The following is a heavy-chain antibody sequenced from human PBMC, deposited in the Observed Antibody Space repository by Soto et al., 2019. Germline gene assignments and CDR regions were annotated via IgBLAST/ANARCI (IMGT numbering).Heavy chain of an antibody. CDR3: ARGKLSDYAWGSYRYHFDY. CDR1: GGSFSGYY. CDR2: INHSGST. V-gene: IGHV4-34*01. D-gene: IGHD3-16*02. Sequence: PSETLSLTCAVYGGSFSGYYWSWIRQPPGKGLEWIGEINHSGSTNYNPSLKSRVTISVDTSKNQFSLKLSSVTAADTAVYYCARGKLSDYAWGSYRYHFDYWGQGPVVTVSS. J-gene: IGHJ4*02.